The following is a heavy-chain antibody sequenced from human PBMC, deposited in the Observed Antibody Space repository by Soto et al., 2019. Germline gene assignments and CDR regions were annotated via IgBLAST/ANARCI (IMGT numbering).Heavy chain of an antibody. J-gene: IGHJ4*02. CDR2: IWYDGSNK. V-gene: IGHV3-33*01. CDR3: ARDSDILTGSDFDY. D-gene: IGHD3-9*01. CDR1: GFTFSSYG. Sequence: PGGSLRLSCAASGFTFSSYGMHWVRQAPGKGLEWVAVIWYDGSNKYYADSVKGRFTISRDNSKNTLYLQMNSLRAEDTAVYYCARDSDILTGSDFDYWGQGTLVTVSS.